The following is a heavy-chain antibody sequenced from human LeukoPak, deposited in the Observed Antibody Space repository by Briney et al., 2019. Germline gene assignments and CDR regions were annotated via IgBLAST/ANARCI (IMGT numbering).Heavy chain of an antibody. V-gene: IGHV3-30-3*01. Sequence: GGSLRLSCAASGFTFSSYAMHWVRQAPGKGLEWVAVISYDGSNKYYADSVKGRFTISRDNSKNTLYLQMNSLRAEDTAVYYCARDFVPVRSEYGSSYFDYWGQGTLVTVSS. D-gene: IGHD6-6*01. J-gene: IGHJ4*02. CDR1: GFTFSSYA. CDR3: ARDFVPVRSEYGSSYFDY. CDR2: ISYDGSNK.